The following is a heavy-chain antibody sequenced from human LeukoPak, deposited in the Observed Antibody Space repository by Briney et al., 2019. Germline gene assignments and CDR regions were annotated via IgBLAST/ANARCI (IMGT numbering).Heavy chain of an antibody. CDR2: IYSGGST. CDR3: ARDGATEYNWFDP. J-gene: IGHJ5*02. Sequence: GGSLRLSCAASGFTFSSYWMSWVRQAPGKGLEWVSVIYSGGSTYYADSVKGRFTISRDNSKNTLYLQMNSLRAEDTAVYYCARDGATEYNWFDPWGQGTLVTVSS. CDR1: GFTFSSYW. V-gene: IGHV3-53*01. D-gene: IGHD1-26*01.